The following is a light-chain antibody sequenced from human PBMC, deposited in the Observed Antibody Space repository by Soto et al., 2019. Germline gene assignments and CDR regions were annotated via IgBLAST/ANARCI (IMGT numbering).Light chain of an antibody. J-gene: IGKJ4*01. Sequence: EIVLTQSPATLSLSPVERDTLSCRASQSVSSSLAWYQKKPGQAPRLLIYDASSRATGIPARFSGSGSGTDFTLTIGILEPEDFAVDYCQQRSNWLTFGGGTKVEI. CDR3: QQRSNWLT. V-gene: IGKV3-11*01. CDR1: QSVSSS. CDR2: DAS.